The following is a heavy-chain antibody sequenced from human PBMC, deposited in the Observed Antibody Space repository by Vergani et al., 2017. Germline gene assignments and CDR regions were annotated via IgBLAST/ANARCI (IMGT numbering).Heavy chain of an antibody. CDR1: GYSFTNYW. Sequence: EVQMVQSGAEVKKPGESLKISCKGSGYSFTNYWIGWVRQMPGKGLEWMGVIFPGDSDTKYSPSFQGQVSISVNKSINTAYLPWSRLRASDTAMYYCARLLGYSGFDFWGQGPLVIVSS. V-gene: IGHV5-51*01. J-gene: IGHJ4*02. D-gene: IGHD5-12*01. CDR2: IFPGDSDT. CDR3: ARLLGYSGFDF.